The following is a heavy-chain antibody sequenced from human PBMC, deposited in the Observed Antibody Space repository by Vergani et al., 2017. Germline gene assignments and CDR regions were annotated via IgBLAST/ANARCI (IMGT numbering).Heavy chain of an antibody. D-gene: IGHD1-26*01. CDR1: GDTVNSYS. Sequence: QVQLIQSGAEVRKPGSSVKVSCQASGDTVNSYSITWVRQAPGQGLEWMGRIIPLLNVTTYAQRFQGRVSMTADESTSTVYMHLRTLKSEDTAVYFCAILPSLQSDLSLWDVWGQGATVTVSS. V-gene: IGHV1-69*02. J-gene: IGHJ6*02. CDR2: IIPLLNVT. CDR3: AILPSLQSDLSLWDV.